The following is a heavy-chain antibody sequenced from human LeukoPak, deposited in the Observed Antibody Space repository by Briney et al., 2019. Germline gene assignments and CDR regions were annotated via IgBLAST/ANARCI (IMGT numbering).Heavy chain of an antibody. Sequence: GGSLRLSSAADTLTSSSYEINWVRQAPGKGLEWVSYISSSGSSIYYADSVEGRFTISRDKSMKSLYLQMSRLRSGDTAVYYCSRDAILSVGINYDLWGRGTLVTVSS. J-gene: IGHJ2*01. CDR1: TLTSSSYE. V-gene: IGHV3-48*03. CDR2: ISSSGSSI. CDR3: SRDAILSVGINYDL. D-gene: IGHD5-24*01.